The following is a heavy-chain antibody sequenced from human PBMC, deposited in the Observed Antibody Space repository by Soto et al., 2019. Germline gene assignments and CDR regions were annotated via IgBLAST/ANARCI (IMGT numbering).Heavy chain of an antibody. CDR3: ARRYHYDSSGPGYYYYGMDV. CDR2: IYPGDSDT. D-gene: IGHD3-22*01. Sequence: GESLKISCKGSGYSFTSYWIGWVRQMPGKGLEWMGIIYPGDSDTRYSPSFQGQVTISADKSISTAYLQWSSLKASDTAMYYCARRYHYDSSGPGYYYYGMDVWGQGTTVTVSS. V-gene: IGHV5-51*01. J-gene: IGHJ6*02. CDR1: GYSFTSYW.